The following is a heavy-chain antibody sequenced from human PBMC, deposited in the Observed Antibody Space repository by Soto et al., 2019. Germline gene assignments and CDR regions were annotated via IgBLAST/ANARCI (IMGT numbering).Heavy chain of an antibody. CDR1: GFTFSNAW. Sequence: GSLRLSCAASGFTFSNAWMNWVRQAPGTGLEWVGRIKSKTDGGTTDYAAPVKGRFTISRDDSKNTLYLQMNSLKTEDTAVYYCTTVEAVAGTDYYYGMDVWGQGTTVTVSS. J-gene: IGHJ6*02. V-gene: IGHV3-15*07. CDR2: IKSKTDGGTT. CDR3: TTVEAVAGTDYYYGMDV. D-gene: IGHD6-19*01.